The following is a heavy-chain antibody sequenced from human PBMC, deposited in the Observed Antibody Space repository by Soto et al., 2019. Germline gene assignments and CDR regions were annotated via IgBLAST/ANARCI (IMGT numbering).Heavy chain of an antibody. CDR1: GDSISSGSSS. CDR2: RYFNGRT. CDR3: ARQLSTVTTDYLDY. Sequence: SETLSLTCTVSGDSISSGSSSWAWVRQAPGLGLEWIGTRYFNGRTYYNPSLKSRVFISVAASRHQFSLRLSSLTAADTAVYYCARQLSTVTTDYLDYWGQGALVTVSS. J-gene: IGHJ4*02. D-gene: IGHD4-17*01. V-gene: IGHV4-39*01.